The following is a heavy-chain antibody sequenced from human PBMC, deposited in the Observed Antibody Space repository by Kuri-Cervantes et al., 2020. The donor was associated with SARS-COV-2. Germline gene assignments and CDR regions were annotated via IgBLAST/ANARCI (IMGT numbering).Heavy chain of an antibody. CDR1: ETTFPNYD. Sequence: ASVKVSCKTPETTFPNYDINWVRQATGRGLEWMGMVKTNSGNTLYAQIFQGRVTMTRDTSTTTAYMELSSLTSEDTAIYYCARGPLFDYYYYYMDVWGKGTTVTVSS. J-gene: IGHJ6*03. V-gene: IGHV1-8*01. CDR2: VKTNSGNT. CDR3: ARGPLFDYYYYYMDV. D-gene: IGHD3-3*01.